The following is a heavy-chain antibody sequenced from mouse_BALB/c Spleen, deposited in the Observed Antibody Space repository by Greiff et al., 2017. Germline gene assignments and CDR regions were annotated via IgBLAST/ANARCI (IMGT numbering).Heavy chain of an antibody. V-gene: IGHV5-9-1*01. D-gene: IGHD1-1*01. Sequence: EVMLVESGGGLVKPGGSPKLSCAASGFTFSSYAMSWVRQTPEKRLEWVATISSGGSYTYYPDSVKGRFTISRDNAKNTLYLQMSSLRSEDTAMYYCARGTTVVATGDYWGQGTTLTVSS. CDR2: ISSGGSYT. J-gene: IGHJ2*01. CDR3: ARGTTVVATGDY. CDR1: GFTFSSYA.